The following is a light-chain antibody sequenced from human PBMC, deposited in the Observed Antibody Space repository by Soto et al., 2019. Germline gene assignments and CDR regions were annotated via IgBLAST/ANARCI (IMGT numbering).Light chain of an antibody. V-gene: IGKV1-39*01. CDR3: QQSYSTPFT. Sequence: DIQMTQSPSSLSASVGDRVTITCRASQSISSYLNWYQQKPGKAPKLLIYAASSLQSGVPSRFSGSGSGPDFPLTISSLQPEDFATYYCQQSYSTPFTLGPGNKVDIK. CDR2: AAS. J-gene: IGKJ3*01. CDR1: QSISSY.